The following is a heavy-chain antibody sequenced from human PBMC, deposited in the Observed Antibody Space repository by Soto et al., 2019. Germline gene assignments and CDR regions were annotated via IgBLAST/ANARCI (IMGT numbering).Heavy chain of an antibody. Sequence: SETLSLTCTVSGGSISSSSSYWGWIRQPPGKGLEWVGSIYYLGNTYYNPSLGSRVTISVDTSKNQFSLKLRSVTAADTAVFYCAGLYHYESSGYHRNYWGQGARVTVSS. D-gene: IGHD3-22*01. CDR2: IYYLGNT. CDR1: GGSISSSSSY. J-gene: IGHJ4*02. CDR3: AGLYHYESSGYHRNY. V-gene: IGHV4-39*01.